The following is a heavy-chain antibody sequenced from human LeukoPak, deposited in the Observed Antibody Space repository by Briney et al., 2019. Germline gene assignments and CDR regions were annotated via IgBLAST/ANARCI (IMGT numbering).Heavy chain of an antibody. V-gene: IGHV3-30*04. D-gene: IGHD4-23*01. J-gene: IGHJ4*02. Sequence: GRSLRLSCAASGFTFSSYAMHWVRQGPGKGLEWVAVISYDGSNKYYADSVKGRFTISRDNAKDSLYLQMTSLRAEDTAVYYCARESRTGKCPVDWGQGTLVTVSS. CDR1: GFTFSSYA. CDR3: ARESRTGKCPVD. CDR2: ISYDGSNK.